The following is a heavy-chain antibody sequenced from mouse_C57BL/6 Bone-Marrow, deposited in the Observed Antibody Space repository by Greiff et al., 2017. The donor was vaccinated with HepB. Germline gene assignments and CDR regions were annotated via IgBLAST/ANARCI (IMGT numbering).Heavy chain of an antibody. CDR3: ARGRFYYGSSWAMDY. CDR2: IYPGSGST. D-gene: IGHD1-1*01. CDR1: GYTFTSYW. J-gene: IGHJ4*01. V-gene: IGHV1-55*01. Sequence: VKLQQPGAELVKPGASVKMSCKASGYTFTSYWITWVKQRPGQGLEWIGDIYPGSGSTNYNEKFKSKATLTVDTSSSTAYMQLSSLTSEDSAVYYCARGRFYYGSSWAMDYWGQGTSVTVSS.